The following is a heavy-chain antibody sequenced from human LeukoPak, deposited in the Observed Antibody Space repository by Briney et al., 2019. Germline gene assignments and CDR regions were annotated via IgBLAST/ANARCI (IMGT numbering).Heavy chain of an antibody. V-gene: IGHV3-7*01. CDR3: ARDGGWGYYDL. CDR2: IDKHGSGK. D-gene: IGHD3-16*01. Sequence: GGSLRLSCVASGFTFSTSWVTWVRQAPGKGLEWVANIDKHGSGKYYVGSVKGRFAISRDYANNSVFLQMNSLRAEDTSVYYCARDGGWGYYDLWGQGTPVTVSS. CDR1: GFTFSTSW. J-gene: IGHJ4*02.